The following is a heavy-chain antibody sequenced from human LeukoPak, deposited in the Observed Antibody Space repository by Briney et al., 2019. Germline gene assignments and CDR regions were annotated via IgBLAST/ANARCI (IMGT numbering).Heavy chain of an antibody. Sequence: GGSLRLSCAASGFTFSSYAMSWVRQAPGKGLEWVSAISGSGGSTYYADSVKGRFTISRDNSKNTLYLQMSSLRAGDTAVYYCAKVLSAFWNSQKAFDIWGQGAMATVSS. V-gene: IGHV3-23*01. CDR3: AKVLSAFWNSQKAFDI. J-gene: IGHJ3*02. CDR2: ISGSGGST. CDR1: GFTFSSYA. D-gene: IGHD3-3*01.